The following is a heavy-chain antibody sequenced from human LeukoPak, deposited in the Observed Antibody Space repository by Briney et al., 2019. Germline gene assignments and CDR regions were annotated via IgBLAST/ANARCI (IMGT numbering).Heavy chain of an antibody. CDR3: ARRKRYQLLYYYYYYGMDV. D-gene: IGHD2-2*01. Sequence: ASVKVSCKASGHTFTSYGISWVRQATGQGLEWMGWMNPNSGNTGYAQKFQGRVTMTRNTSISTAYMELSSLRSEDTAVYYCARRKRYQLLYYYYYYGMDVWGQGTTVTVSS. CDR1: GHTFTSYG. V-gene: IGHV1-8*02. J-gene: IGHJ6*02. CDR2: MNPNSGNT.